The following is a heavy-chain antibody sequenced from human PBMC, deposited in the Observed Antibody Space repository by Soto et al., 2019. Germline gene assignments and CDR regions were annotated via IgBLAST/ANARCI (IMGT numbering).Heavy chain of an antibody. Sequence: GGSLRLSCATSAFPFSSYSIRWFRPAPGKRLEWVSAISGSGGSRYCADDMKGGFTISRDNSGNTLYLQMNSLRAEDTAVYYCAKYSVDTYDLWSGYYTDFDIWGQGTMLTVSS. J-gene: IGHJ3*02. CDR1: AFPFSSYS. V-gene: IGHV3-23*01. D-gene: IGHD3-3*01. CDR3: AKYSVDTYDLWSGYYTDFDI. CDR2: ISGSGGSR.